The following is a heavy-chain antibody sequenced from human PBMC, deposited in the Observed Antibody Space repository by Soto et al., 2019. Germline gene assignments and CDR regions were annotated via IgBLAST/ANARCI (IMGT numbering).Heavy chain of an antibody. D-gene: IGHD4-17*01. J-gene: IGHJ6*02. CDR1: GFTFSSYG. Sequence: VGSLRLSCAASGFTFSSYGMHWVRQAPGKGLEWVAVISYDGSNKYYADSVKGRFTISRDNSKNTLYLQMNSLRAEDTAVYYCAKDLVGDFSPNYLYYGMDVWGQGTTVTVSS. CDR3: AKDLVGDFSPNYLYYGMDV. CDR2: ISYDGSNK. V-gene: IGHV3-30*18.